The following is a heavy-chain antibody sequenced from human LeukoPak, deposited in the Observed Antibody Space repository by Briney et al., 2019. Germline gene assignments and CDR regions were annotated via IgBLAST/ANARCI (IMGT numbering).Heavy chain of an antibody. CDR3: ATDLYDSSPDF. CDR1: GFTFSSYT. V-gene: IGHV3-23*01. Sequence: PGGSLRLSCAASGFTFSSYTMSWVRQAPGQGLEWVSAISPSGGGTYYADSVKGRFTISRDNSKDTLYLQMNSLRVDDTAVYYCATDLYDSSPDFWGQGTLVTVSS. D-gene: IGHD3-22*01. J-gene: IGHJ4*02. CDR2: ISPSGGGT.